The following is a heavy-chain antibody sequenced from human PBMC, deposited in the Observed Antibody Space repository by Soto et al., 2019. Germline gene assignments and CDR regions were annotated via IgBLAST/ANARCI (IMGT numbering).Heavy chain of an antibody. CDR2: IYYSGST. Sequence: SETLSLTCTVSGGSISSYYWSWIRQPPGKGLEWIGYIYYSGSTNYNTSLKSRVTISADTSKNQFSLKLSSVTAADTAVYYCARHWGFWADFWGQGTLVTVSS. J-gene: IGHJ4*02. CDR3: ARHWGFWADF. D-gene: IGHD3-16*01. V-gene: IGHV4-59*08. CDR1: GGSISSYY.